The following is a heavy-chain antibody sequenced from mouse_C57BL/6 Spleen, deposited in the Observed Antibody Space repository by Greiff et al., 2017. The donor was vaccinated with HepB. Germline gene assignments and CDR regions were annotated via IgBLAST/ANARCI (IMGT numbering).Heavy chain of an antibody. Sequence: EVQLQQSGAELVRPGASVKLSCTASGFNIKDDYMHWVKQRPEQGLEWIGWIDPENGDTEYASKFQGKATIPADTSSNTAYLQLSSLTSEDTAVYYCTPYGNYRFAYWGQGTLVTVSA. CDR3: TPYGNYRFAY. D-gene: IGHD2-10*02. CDR1: GFNIKDDY. J-gene: IGHJ3*01. V-gene: IGHV14-4*01. CDR2: IDPENGDT.